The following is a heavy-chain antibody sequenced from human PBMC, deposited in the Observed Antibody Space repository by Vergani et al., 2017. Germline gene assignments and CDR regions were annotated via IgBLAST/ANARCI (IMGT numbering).Heavy chain of an antibody. CDR3: TTPTKWELRYYFDD. V-gene: IGHV3-15*01. Sequence: EWRPVAPGEGLVKPGGSLSLSCTTPGSTFTSAWMSWVRQAPGKGLKGVARIRPKTDGETTDYAAPMKGRFTISRDDSKNTLYLKMNSLQTEDTAVYYCTTPTKWELRYYFDDWGQGTMVTVSS. J-gene: IGHJ4*02. CDR2: IRPKTDGETT. D-gene: IGHD3-9*01. CDR1: GSTFTSAW.